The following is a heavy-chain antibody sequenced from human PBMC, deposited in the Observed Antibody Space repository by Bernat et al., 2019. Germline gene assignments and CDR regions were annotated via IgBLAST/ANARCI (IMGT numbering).Heavy chain of an antibody. CDR1: GGSVSSGSYY. Sequence: QVQLQESGPGLVKPSETLSLTCTVSGGSVSSGSYYWSWIRQPPGKGLEWIGYIYYSGSTNYNPSLKSRVTISVETSKNQFSMKLSSVTAADTAVYYCARDRRDYGDYWYYFDYWGQGTLVTVSS. CDR2: IYYSGST. D-gene: IGHD4-17*01. J-gene: IGHJ4*02. CDR3: ARDRRDYGDYWYYFDY. V-gene: IGHV4-61*01.